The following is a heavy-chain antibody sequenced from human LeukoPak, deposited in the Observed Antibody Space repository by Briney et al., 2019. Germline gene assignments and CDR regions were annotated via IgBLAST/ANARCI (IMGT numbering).Heavy chain of an antibody. CDR3: AKDPGGVTSRYYYYGMDV. CDR2: ISGSGVST. D-gene: IGHD3-16*01. Sequence: GGSLRLSCAASGFTFSSYAMTWVRQAPGKGLEWVSAISGSGVSTYYADSVKGRFTISRDNSKNTLYLQMNSLRAEDTAVYYCAKDPGGVTSRYYYYGMDVWGQGTTVTVSS. V-gene: IGHV3-23*01. CDR1: GFTFSSYA. J-gene: IGHJ6*02.